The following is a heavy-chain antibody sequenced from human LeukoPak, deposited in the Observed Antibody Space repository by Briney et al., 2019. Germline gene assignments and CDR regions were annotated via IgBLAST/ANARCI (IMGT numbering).Heavy chain of an antibody. Sequence: GGSLRLSCAASGFSFSSYAMSWVRQAPGKGLEWVSAISGSGGSTYYADSVKGRFTISRDNSKNTLYLQMNSLRAEDTAVYYCAKDRRGPSWFDPWGQGTLVTVSS. CDR3: AKDRRGPSWFDP. CDR1: GFSFSSYA. V-gene: IGHV3-23*01. J-gene: IGHJ5*02. CDR2: ISGSGGST.